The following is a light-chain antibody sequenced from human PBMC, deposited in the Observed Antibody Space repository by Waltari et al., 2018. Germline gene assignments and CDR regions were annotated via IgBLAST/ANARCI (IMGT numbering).Light chain of an antibody. V-gene: IGKV3-20*01. CDR1: RRVVGKY. Sequence: IVSPPPAGPSSLPGGGAALSSCRGRRVVGKYLAWYQQKPGQAPRLLIYRTSSRATGIPDRFSGSGYGTDFSLTISRLEPEDFAVYYCQKYDCLPATFGQGTTVEI. J-gene: IGKJ1*01. CDR2: RTS. CDR3: QKYDCLPAT.